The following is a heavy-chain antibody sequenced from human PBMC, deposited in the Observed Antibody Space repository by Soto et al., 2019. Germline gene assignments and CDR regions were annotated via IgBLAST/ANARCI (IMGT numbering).Heavy chain of an antibody. J-gene: IGHJ6*03. CDR1: GGSISSSSYY. CDR2: IYYSGGT. V-gene: IGHV4-39*01. CDR3: ARHSSGSWVYYYYMDV. Sequence: SETLSLTCTVSGGSISSSSYYWGWIRQPPGKGLEWIGSIYYSGGTYYNPSLKSRVTISVDTSKNQFSLKLNSVTAADTAVYYCARHSSGSWVYYYYMDVWGKGTTVTVSS. D-gene: IGHD3-10*01.